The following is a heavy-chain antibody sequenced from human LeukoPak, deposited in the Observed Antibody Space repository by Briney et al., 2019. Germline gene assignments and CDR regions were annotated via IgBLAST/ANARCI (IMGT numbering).Heavy chain of an antibody. Sequence: PSETLSLTCTVSGGSISSYYWSWIRQPPGKGLEWIGYIYYSGSTNYNPSLKSRVTMSVGTSKDQFSLKLSSVTAADTAVYYCARDRGDGGNVVLDYWGQGTLVTVSS. CDR1: GGSISSYY. CDR3: ARDRGDGGNVVLDY. V-gene: IGHV4-59*12. D-gene: IGHD4-23*01. CDR2: IYYSGST. J-gene: IGHJ4*02.